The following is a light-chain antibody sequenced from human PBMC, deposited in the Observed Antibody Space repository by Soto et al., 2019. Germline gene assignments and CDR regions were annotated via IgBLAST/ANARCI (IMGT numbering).Light chain of an antibody. V-gene: IGKV1-5*01. CDR1: QNIRNW. CDR2: DAS. J-gene: IGKJ5*01. CDR3: QQYHTSSIT. Sequence: DIQMTQSPSTRSASVGDSVTITCRASQNIRNWLAWYQQKPGKAPNPLIYDASTLERGVPSRFSGTVSGTEFTLSIDSLQPDDFATYYCQQYHTSSITFGQGTRL.